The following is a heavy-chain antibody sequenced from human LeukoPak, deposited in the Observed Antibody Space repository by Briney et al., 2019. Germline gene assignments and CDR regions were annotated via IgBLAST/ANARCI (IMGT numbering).Heavy chain of an antibody. Sequence: GGSLTLSCAPSGFTFSSYGMSWVRQAPGKGLGWVSAIIGSGGRTYYADSVKGRFTISTENSKNTLYLQMNSLRAEDTAVYYCARSQYYYDSSGYHNAEDYWGQGTLVTVSS. J-gene: IGHJ4*02. D-gene: IGHD3-22*01. CDR2: IIGSGGRT. CDR1: GFTFSSYG. V-gene: IGHV3-23*01. CDR3: ARSQYYYDSSGYHNAEDY.